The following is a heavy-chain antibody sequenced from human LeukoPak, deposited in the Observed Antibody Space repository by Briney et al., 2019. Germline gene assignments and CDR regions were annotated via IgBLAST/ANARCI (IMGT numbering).Heavy chain of an antibody. V-gene: IGHV3-53*01. CDR2: IYSGDTT. Sequence: GGSLRLSCAASGFTVSSTYMSWVRQAPGRGLEVVSIIYSGDTTYYADSVEGRFAISRDNSKNTLYLQMNSLRAEDTAVYYCATDWYSTGYYVHWGQGTLVTVSS. J-gene: IGHJ4*02. CDR1: GFTVSSTY. CDR3: ATDWYSTGYYVH. D-gene: IGHD6-19*01.